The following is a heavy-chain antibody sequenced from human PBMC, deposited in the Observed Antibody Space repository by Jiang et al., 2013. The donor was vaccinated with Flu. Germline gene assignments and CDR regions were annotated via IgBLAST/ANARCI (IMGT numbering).Heavy chain of an antibody. CDR2: VIPIFDRT. CDR1: GGALSSYA. J-gene: IGHJ4*02. D-gene: IGHD5-12*01. CDR3: AKGYGGYDHLWFDY. V-gene: IGHV1-69*06. Sequence: GAEVKKPGSSVKVSCKASGGALSSYAVSWVRQAPGQGLEWMGGVIPIFDRTNYAQKFQGRVSITADRSTGTAYMELSSLKFEDTAVYYCAKGYGGYDHLWFDYWGQGTLVTVSS.